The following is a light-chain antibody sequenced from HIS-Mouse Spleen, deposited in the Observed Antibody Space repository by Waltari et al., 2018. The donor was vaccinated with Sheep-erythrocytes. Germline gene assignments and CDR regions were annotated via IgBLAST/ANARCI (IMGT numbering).Light chain of an antibody. V-gene: IGLV4-69*01. Sequence: QLVLTQSPYASASLGASVKPTCTLSSGHSSYAIACHQQQPEKGPRYLMKLNSDGSHSKGDGIPDRFSGSSSGAERYLTISSLQSEDEADYYCQTWGTGIRVFGGGTKLTVL. CDR2: LNSDGSH. CDR3: QTWGTGIRV. J-gene: IGLJ3*02. CDR1: SGHSSYA.